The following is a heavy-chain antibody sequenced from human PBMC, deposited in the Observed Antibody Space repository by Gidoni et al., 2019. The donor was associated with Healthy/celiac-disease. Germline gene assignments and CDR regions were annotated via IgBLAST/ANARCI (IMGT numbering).Heavy chain of an antibody. D-gene: IGHD6-13*01. V-gene: IGHV3-43*01. CDR3: AKGSPYSSSSSLFDY. Sequence: EVQLVESGGVVVRPGESLRLSCAASGFTFDDYTMHWVRQAPGKGLEWVSLISWDGGSTYYADSVKGRFTISRDNSKNSLYLQMNSLRTEDTALYYCAKGSPYSSSSSLFDYWGQGTLVTVSS. CDR2: ISWDGGST. CDR1: GFTFDDYT. J-gene: IGHJ4*02.